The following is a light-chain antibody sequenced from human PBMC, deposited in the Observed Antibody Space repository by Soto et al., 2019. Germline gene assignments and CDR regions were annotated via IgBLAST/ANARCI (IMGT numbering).Light chain of an antibody. Sequence: DIEMTQSPGARASSVGCGGTSACRAGQSILKYLSWYQLKPGKPPRLLMYGAASLQSGVPSSFSGSGSGTDFTLTISGLLPEDFATYYCQQNYRTPPTFGGGTKVDI. CDR2: GAA. J-gene: IGKJ4*01. CDR3: QQNYRTPPT. V-gene: IGKV1-39*01. CDR1: QSILKY.